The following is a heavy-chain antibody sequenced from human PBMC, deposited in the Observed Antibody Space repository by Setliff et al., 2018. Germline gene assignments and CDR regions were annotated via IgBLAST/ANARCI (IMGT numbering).Heavy chain of an antibody. D-gene: IGHD6-19*01. CDR1: GDSISSRRNY. V-gene: IGHV4-61*09. CDR3: ARASSGWYSAYYYYMDV. Sequence: SETLSLTCTVSGDSISSRRNYGGWFRQPAGKELEWIGQIYTSWSTNFPPSLTSRVTISLDTSKNHFSLNLTSVTAADTAVYYCARASSGWYSAYYYYMDVWGKGTTVTVSS. CDR2: IYTSWST. J-gene: IGHJ6*03.